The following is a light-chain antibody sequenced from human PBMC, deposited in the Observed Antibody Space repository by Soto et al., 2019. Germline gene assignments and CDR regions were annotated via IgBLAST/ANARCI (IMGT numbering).Light chain of an antibody. CDR3: QQFLSYPIT. Sequence: IQLTQSPASMSASVGERVTITCRASQDIRGALAWYQQSPGEAPQLLIYDASTLESGVPSRFSGSSSGTHFTLTISSLQPEDFATYYCQQFLSYPITFGQGTRLEI. V-gene: IGKV1-13*02. CDR1: QDIRGA. CDR2: DAS. J-gene: IGKJ5*01.